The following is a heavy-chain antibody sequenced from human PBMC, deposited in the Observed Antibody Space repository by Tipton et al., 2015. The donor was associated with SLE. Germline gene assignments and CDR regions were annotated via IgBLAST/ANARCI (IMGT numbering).Heavy chain of an antibody. V-gene: IGHV4-61*10. CDR2: VYGTGNT. J-gene: IGHJ4*02. CDR3: ARDSTRWSF. D-gene: IGHD2/OR15-2a*01. CDR1: GGSISGGPYF. Sequence: TLSLTCTVSGGSISGGPYFWYWIRQPAGEGLEWVGYVYGTGNTDYNPSLKSRFTLSVDTSKNQFSLQLTSVTAADTAVYYCARDSTRWSFWGQGTLVTVSS.